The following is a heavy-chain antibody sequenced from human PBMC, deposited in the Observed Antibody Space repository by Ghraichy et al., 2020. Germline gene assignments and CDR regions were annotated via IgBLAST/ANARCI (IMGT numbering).Heavy chain of an antibody. Sequence: GGSLRLSCAASGFTFSDYWMNWVRQAPGKGLEWVANIKQDGNAKYYVDSVKGRFTISRDNAKNSLYLQMNSLRAEDTAVYYCARRAVAVSWDAFDIWGQGTTVTVSS. CDR2: IKQDGNAK. CDR3: ARRAVAVSWDAFDI. J-gene: IGHJ3*02. D-gene: IGHD6-19*01. V-gene: IGHV3-7*01. CDR1: GFTFSDYW.